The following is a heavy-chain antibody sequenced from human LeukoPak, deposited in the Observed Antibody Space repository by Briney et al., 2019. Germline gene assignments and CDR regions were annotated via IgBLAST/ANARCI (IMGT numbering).Heavy chain of an antibody. J-gene: IGHJ2*01. CDR3: ARDPSPILAGRRYWYFDL. CDR1: GGSISSNY. D-gene: IGHD2-8*02. Sequence: PETLSLTCTVSGGSISSNYWNWIRQPAGKGLEWIGRIYTSRSTNYNPSLKSRVTISVDRSKNQLSLNQTSVTAADTAVYYCARDPSPILAGRRYWYFDLWGRGTLVTVSS. V-gene: IGHV4-4*07. CDR2: IYTSRST.